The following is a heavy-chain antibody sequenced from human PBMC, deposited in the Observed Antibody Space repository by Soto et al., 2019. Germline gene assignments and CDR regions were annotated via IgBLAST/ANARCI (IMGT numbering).Heavy chain of an antibody. CDR3: ARVAVAGVVWFDP. J-gene: IGHJ5*02. V-gene: IGHV1-3*01. CDR1: GYTFTSYA. D-gene: IGHD6-19*01. CDR2: INAGNGNT. Sequence: QVQLVQSGAEVKKPGASVKVSCKASGYTFTSYAMHWVRQAPGQRLEWMGWINAGNGNTKYSQKFQGRVTITRDTSASTAYMELSSQRSEVTAVYYCARVAVAGVVWFDPWGQGTLVTVSS.